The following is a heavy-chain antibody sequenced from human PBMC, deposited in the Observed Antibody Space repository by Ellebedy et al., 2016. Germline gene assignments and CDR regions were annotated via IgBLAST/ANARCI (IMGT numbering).Heavy chain of an antibody. CDR1: GGSISSGGYY. J-gene: IGHJ4*02. Sequence: SETLSLTXTVSGGSISSGGYYWSWIRQHPGKGLEWIGYIYYSGSTYYNPSLKSRVTISVDTSKNQFSLKLSSVTAADTAVYYCARGKYYYDSSGYYYFDYWGQGTLVTVSS. CDR2: IYYSGST. V-gene: IGHV4-31*03. CDR3: ARGKYYYDSSGYYYFDY. D-gene: IGHD3-22*01.